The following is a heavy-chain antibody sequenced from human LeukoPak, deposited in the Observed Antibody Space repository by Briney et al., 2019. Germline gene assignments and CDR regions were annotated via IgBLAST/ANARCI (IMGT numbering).Heavy chain of an antibody. CDR3: ARDSGKRYCSDNGCFPNYFDP. J-gene: IGHJ5*02. V-gene: IGHV4-59*01. CDR1: GGSIIGYY. D-gene: IGHD2-15*01. Sequence: SETLSLTCTVSGGSIIGYYWSWIRQPPGKGLEWIGYIFHDGSGNYNPSLGSRVTMSVDISKNQFSLNLTSVAAADTAVYFCARDSGKRYCSDNGCFPNYFDPWGQGTLVSVSS. CDR2: IFHDGSG.